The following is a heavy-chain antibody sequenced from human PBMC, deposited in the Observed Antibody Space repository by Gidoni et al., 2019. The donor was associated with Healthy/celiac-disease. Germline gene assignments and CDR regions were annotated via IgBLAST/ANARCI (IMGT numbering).Heavy chain of an antibody. CDR3: ARHRQWLVQVDY. CDR2: IYYSGST. Sequence: QLQLQESGPGLVKPSESLSLTCTVSGCSISSSSYYWGWIRQPPGKGLEWIGSIYYSGSTYYNPSLKSRVTISVDTTKNQFSLKLSSVTAADTAVYYCARHRQWLVQVDYWGQGTLVTVSS. J-gene: IGHJ4*02. CDR1: GCSISSSSYY. V-gene: IGHV4-39*01. D-gene: IGHD6-19*01.